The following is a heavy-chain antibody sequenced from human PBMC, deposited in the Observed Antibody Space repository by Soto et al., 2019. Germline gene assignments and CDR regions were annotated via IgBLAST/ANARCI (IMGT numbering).Heavy chain of an antibody. CDR2: VYSSGTT. V-gene: IGHV4-4*07. CDR3: ARGVGSYAYGEGY. Sequence: SETLSLGCTVSGGSINGDWWSWIQQPAGKGREWVGRVYSSGTTDYNPSLNSRATLSVETSKHQFSLKLSSVISADTAVYYCARGVGSYAYGEGYRGQG. CDR1: GGSINGDW. J-gene: IGHJ4*02. D-gene: IGHD3-10*01.